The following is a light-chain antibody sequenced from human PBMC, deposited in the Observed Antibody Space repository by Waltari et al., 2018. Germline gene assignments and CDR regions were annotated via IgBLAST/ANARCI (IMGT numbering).Light chain of an antibody. J-gene: IGKJ1*01. Sequence: IQLTQSPSSLSASVGDRVAITCRSSQGINTFLAWYQQKPGKAPKLLIYAASTSQSGVPSRFSGSVSGTDFTLTISSLQPEDFATYYCQQLHRYPMTFGRGTKVEIK. V-gene: IGKV1-9*01. CDR2: AAS. CDR3: QQLHRYPMT. CDR1: QGINTF.